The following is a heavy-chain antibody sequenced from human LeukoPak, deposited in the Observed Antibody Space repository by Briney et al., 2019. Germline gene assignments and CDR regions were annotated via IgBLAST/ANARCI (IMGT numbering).Heavy chain of an antibody. CDR3: VRIYCTSTSCYGDSYYGMDV. CDR2: ISYSGST. CDR1: GDSISSSRHP. J-gene: IGHJ6*02. Sequence: PSETLSLTCTVSGDSISSSRHPWGWIRQPPGKGLEWIGSISYSGSTYYNPSLKTRVTMSVDTSENQFSLKLSSVTAADSTVHYCVRIYCTSTSCYGDSYYGMDVWGQGTTVTVSS. V-gene: IGHV4-39*01. D-gene: IGHD2-2*01.